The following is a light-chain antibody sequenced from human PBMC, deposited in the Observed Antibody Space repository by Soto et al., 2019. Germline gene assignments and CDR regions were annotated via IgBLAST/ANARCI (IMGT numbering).Light chain of an antibody. CDR3: EKNNSAPFT. V-gene: IGKV1-27*01. CDR2: AAS. J-gene: IGKJ3*01. CDR1: QGISNY. Sequence: DIQMTQSPSSLSASVGDRVTITCRASQGISNYLAWYQQKPGKVPKLLIYAASTLPSGVPSRFSGSGTDTDFTLTIISPHPEDVSTYHCEKNNSAPFTFGPGTEVEIK.